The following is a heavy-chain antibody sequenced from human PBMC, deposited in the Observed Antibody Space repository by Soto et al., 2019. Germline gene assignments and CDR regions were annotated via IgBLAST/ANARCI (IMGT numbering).Heavy chain of an antibody. CDR3: ARMATFGSLNWFDP. D-gene: IGHD3-16*01. Sequence: GPSVKVSCTASGYSFTNNDVTWVRQATGQGLEWMGWMNPGSGDTGYAQKFQGRVTMTRDISIATAYMELSSLRSDDTAIYYCARMATFGSLNWFDPWGQGTLVTVSS. CDR1: GYSFTNND. V-gene: IGHV1-8*01. CDR2: MNPGSGDT. J-gene: IGHJ5*02.